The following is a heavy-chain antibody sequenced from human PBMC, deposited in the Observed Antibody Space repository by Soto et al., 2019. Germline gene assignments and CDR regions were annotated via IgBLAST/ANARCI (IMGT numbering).Heavy chain of an antibody. D-gene: IGHD3-22*01. CDR2: ISHDGHTT. Sequence: TGGSLRLSCAASGLSVSANYMNWVRQAPGKGLEWVAVISHDGHTTYYGDSVKGRSTISRDNSKSTLFLHMNRLTAEDTATYYCARYDSGGFSVYWGQGTLVTVSS. CDR1: GLSVSANY. CDR3: ARYDSGGFSVY. J-gene: IGHJ4*02. V-gene: IGHV3-30*03.